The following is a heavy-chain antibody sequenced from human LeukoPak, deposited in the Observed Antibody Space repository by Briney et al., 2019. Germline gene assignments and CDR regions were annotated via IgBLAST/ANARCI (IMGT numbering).Heavy chain of an antibody. D-gene: IGHD5-18*01. CDR2: IIPIFGTA. CDR1: GGTFSSYA. CDR3: ARVIGDTAMVGDWYFDL. J-gene: IGHJ2*01. V-gene: IGHV1-69*01. Sequence: ASVKVSCKASGGTFSSYAISWVRHVGGQGLEWMGGIIPIFGTANYAQKFQGRVTITADESTSTAYMELSSLRSEDTAVYYCARVIGDTAMVGDWYFDLWGRGTLVTVSS.